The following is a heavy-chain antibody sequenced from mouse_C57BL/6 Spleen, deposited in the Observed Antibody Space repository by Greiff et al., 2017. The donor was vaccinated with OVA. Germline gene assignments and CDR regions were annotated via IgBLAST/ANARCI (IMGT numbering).Heavy chain of an antibody. V-gene: IGHV1-26*01. Sequence: VQLQQSGPELVKPGASVKISCKASGYTFTDYYMNWVKQSHGKSLEWIGDINPNNGGTSYNQKFKGKATLTVDKSSSTAYMELRSLTSEDSAVYYCARYYGSSYWYVDVWGTGTTVTVSS. CDR1: GYTFTDYY. D-gene: IGHD1-1*01. CDR3: ARYYGSSYWYVDV. J-gene: IGHJ1*03. CDR2: INPNNGGT.